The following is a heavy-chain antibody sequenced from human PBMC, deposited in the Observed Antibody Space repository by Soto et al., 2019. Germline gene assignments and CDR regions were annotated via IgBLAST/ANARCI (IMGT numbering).Heavy chain of an antibody. Sequence: QVQLVQSGAEVKKPGASVKVSCKASEYTFTTYEINWVRQAPGQGLEWMGWMNPNSSNAGYEQKFQGSVTRTRNTAKSTADMELSRLSAEDTAVYYWANYNYYNGLDVWGQGATVTVSS. CDR3: ANYNYYNGLDV. CDR2: MNPNSSNA. J-gene: IGHJ6*02. V-gene: IGHV1-8*01. CDR1: EYTFTTYE.